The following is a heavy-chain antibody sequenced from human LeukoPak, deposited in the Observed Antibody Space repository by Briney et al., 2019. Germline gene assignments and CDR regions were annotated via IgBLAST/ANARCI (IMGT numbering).Heavy chain of an antibody. D-gene: IGHD1-26*01. J-gene: IGHJ4*02. CDR3: ARRRSGSYYFDY. V-gene: IGHV3-21*01. CDR2: ISSSSSYI. CDR1: GFTFSSYG. Sequence: PGGSLRLSCAASGFTFSSYGMNWVRQAPGKGLEWVSSISSSSSYIYYADSVKGRFTISRDNAKNSLYLQMNSLRAEDTAVYYCARRRSGSYYFDYWGQGTLVTVSS.